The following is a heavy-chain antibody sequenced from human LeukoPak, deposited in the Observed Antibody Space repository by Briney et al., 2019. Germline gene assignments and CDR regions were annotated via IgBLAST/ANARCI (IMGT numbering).Heavy chain of an antibody. CDR1: GTSISSHY. D-gene: IGHD3-10*01. CDR3: ARVLRPMASQYYFDY. Sequence: SETLSLTCTVSGTSISSHYWSWIRQPPGKGLEWIGYIYYSGTTSYNPSLKTRVTISIDTSKNQFSLKLSSVTAADTAVYYCARVLRPMASQYYFDYWGQGTLVTVSS. CDR2: IYYSGTT. V-gene: IGHV4-59*11. J-gene: IGHJ4*02.